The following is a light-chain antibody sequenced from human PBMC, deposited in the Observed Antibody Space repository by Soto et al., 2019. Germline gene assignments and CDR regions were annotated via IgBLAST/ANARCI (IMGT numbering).Light chain of an antibody. CDR1: QSVSSNK. CDR3: QQCVNSPT. J-gene: IGKJ1*01. V-gene: IGKV3-20*01. CDR2: RTS. Sequence: ETVFTQSPGAVSVSPGDGSPLPCSAIQSVSSNKLAWYQQKPGQAPRLLIYRTSYRATGIPDRFRGSGSGTDFTLTIGRLEPEDFAVYYCQQCVNSPTFGQGTKVDIK.